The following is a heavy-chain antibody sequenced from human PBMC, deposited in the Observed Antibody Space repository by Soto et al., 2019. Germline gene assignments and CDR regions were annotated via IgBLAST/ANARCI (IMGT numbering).Heavy chain of an antibody. V-gene: IGHV1-69*13. D-gene: IGHD5-12*01. J-gene: IGHJ4*02. CDR1: GGTFSSYA. CDR3: ARDLRNSGYDYYFDY. Sequence: AVKVSCKASGGTFSSYAISWVRQAPGQGLEWMGGIIPIFGTANYAQKFQGRVTITADESTSTAYMELSSLRSEDTAVYYCARDLRNSGYDYYFDYWGQGTLVTVSS. CDR2: IIPIFGTA.